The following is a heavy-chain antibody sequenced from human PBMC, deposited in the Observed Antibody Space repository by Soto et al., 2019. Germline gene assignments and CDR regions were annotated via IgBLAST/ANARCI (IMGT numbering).Heavy chain of an antibody. J-gene: IGHJ6*02. V-gene: IGHV4-39*01. Sequence: SETLSLTCTVPGGSISSSSYYWGWIRQPPGKGLEWIGSIYYSGSTYYNPSLKSRVTISVDTSKNQFSLKLSSVTAADTAVYYCATRGYCGGDCYSGDQYGMDVWGQGTTVTVSS. CDR3: ATRGYCGGDCYSGDQYGMDV. CDR2: IYYSGST. D-gene: IGHD2-21*02. CDR1: GGSISSSSYY.